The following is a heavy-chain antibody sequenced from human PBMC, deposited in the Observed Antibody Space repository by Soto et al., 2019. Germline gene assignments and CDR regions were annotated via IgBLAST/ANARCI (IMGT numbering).Heavy chain of an antibody. Sequence: QEQLVETGGGVVQPGRSLRLSCAASGFTLSHFGVHWVRQVPGKGLDWVAVSQYDGDNKYFADSVKGRFNISRDNSKNTLSLQMNSLTADDTAIYYCAREALTVGKGALDLWGQGTMVIVSS. CDR1: GFTLSHFG. V-gene: IGHV3-33*05. D-gene: IGHD1-26*01. J-gene: IGHJ3*01. CDR3: AREALTVGKGALDL. CDR2: SQYDGDNK.